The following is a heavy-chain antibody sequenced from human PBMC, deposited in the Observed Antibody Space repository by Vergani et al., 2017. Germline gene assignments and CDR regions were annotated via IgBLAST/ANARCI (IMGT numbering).Heavy chain of an antibody. D-gene: IGHD6-13*01. J-gene: IGHJ5*02. CDR3: AGDTHSWQRADR. CDR2: LSTPGGSTHA. CDR1: GFSVTDYN. V-gene: IGHV4-59*02. Sequence: QAQLQESGPGLVKPSETLSLTCHVFGFSVTDYNCNWIRQAPGKELEWIGSLSTPGGSTHASHNPSLKSLVSISVDTSKSQFSLRLTSVTAADSAIYYGAGDTHSWQRADRWGQGLLVSVSS.